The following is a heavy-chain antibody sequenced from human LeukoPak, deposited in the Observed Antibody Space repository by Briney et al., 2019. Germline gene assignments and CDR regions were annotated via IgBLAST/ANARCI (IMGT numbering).Heavy chain of an antibody. Sequence: PGGSLRLSCAASGFTFSSYEMNWVRQAPGKGLEWASYISSSGSTIYYADSVKGRFTISRDNAKNSLYLQMNSLRAEDTAVYYCGREWGRGSCFDCWGQGTLVSVSS. J-gene: IGHJ4*02. D-gene: IGHD3-10*01. CDR1: GFTFSSYE. CDR2: ISSSGSTI. CDR3: GREWGRGSCFDC. V-gene: IGHV3-48*03.